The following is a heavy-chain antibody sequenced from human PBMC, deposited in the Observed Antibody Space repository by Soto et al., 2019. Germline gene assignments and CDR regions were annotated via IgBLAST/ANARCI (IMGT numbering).Heavy chain of an antibody. Sequence: EVQLVESGGGLVQPGGSLTLSCAVSGFTFSSFWMHWVRQAPGKGLVWVSHINSHGSSTSYADSVKGRFTISRDNAKNTLYLQMNSLRAEDTAVYYCARDLERFLDYYYYGMDVWGQGTTVTVSS. CDR1: GFTFSSFW. CDR2: INSHGSST. D-gene: IGHD3-3*01. J-gene: IGHJ6*02. V-gene: IGHV3-74*01. CDR3: ARDLERFLDYYYYGMDV.